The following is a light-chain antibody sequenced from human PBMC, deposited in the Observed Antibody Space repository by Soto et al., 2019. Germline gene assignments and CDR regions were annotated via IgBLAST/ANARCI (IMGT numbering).Light chain of an antibody. CDR3: QQYGGSPRALT. CDR1: QTVGNDF. Sequence: EVVLTQSPDTLSLSPGERATLSCRASQTVGNDFLVWYQQKFGQPPRLLIYATSRRATGIPDRFSGSGSGTDFTLTNSRLEPEDIAVYFCQQYGGSPRALTFGGGTRVQIK. V-gene: IGKV3-20*01. CDR2: ATS. J-gene: IGKJ4*01.